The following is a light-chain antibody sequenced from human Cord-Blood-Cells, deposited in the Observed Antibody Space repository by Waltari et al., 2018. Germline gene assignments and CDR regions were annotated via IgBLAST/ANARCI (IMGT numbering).Light chain of an antibody. CDR2: EGS. CDR3: CSYAGSTYVV. CDR1: SSDVGSYNL. Sequence: QSALTQPASVSGSPGQSITTSCTGTSSDVGSYNLVSWYQQHPGKAPKLKIYEGSNRPSGVSNRFSGSQSGNAASLTFSGLQAEDEADYYCCSYAGSTYVVFGGGTKLTVL. J-gene: IGLJ2*01. V-gene: IGLV2-23*01.